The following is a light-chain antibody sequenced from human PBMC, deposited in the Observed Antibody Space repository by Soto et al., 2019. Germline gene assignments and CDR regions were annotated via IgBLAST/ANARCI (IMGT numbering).Light chain of an antibody. CDR1: QGIGTE. V-gene: IGKV1-6*02. CDR3: LQDFSYPRT. J-gene: IGKJ1*01. Sequence: AIQMTQSPSSLSASVGDRVTITCRASQGIGTELGWYQLKPGKAPKLLVYGASTLQSGVLPRFSRSGSGTDFTLTISSLQPDDFATYYCLQDFSYPRTFGQGTKVEIK. CDR2: GAS.